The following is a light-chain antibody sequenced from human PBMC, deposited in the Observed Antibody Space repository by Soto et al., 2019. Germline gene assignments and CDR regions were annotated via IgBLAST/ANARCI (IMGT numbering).Light chain of an antibody. Sequence: DIKLTHSPSTLSASVAERKDIXSRASEDIRTWLAWYHQKPGKAPKLLIYSASSLETGVPSRFSGSGSGTDFTLTINSLQPDDFATYYCQQYHIYSEAFGQGTKV. CDR3: QQYHIYSEA. CDR1: EDIRTW. V-gene: IGKV1-5*03. J-gene: IGKJ1*01. CDR2: SAS.